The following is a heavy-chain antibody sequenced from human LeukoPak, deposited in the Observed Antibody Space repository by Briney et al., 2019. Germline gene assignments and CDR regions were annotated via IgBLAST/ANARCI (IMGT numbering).Heavy chain of an antibody. CDR1: GGSISSGDYY. V-gene: IGHV4-30-4*01. J-gene: IGHJ4*02. Sequence: SETLSLTCTVSGGSISSGDYYWSWIRQPPGKGLEWIGYIYYSGSTYYNPSLKSRVTISVDTSKNQFSLKLSSVTAADTAVYYCARGYFDWFHFDYWGQGTLVTVSS. CDR3: ARGYFDWFHFDY. D-gene: IGHD3-9*01. CDR2: IYYSGST.